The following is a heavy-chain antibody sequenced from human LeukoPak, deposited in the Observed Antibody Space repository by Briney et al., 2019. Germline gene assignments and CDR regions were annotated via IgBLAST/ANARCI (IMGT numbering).Heavy chain of an antibody. CDR1: GGSFSGYY. V-gene: IGHV4-34*01. CDR3: ARGRSEINFDY. Sequence: PSETLSLTCAVYGGSFSGYYWSWIRQPPGKGLEWIGEINHSGSTNYNPSLKGRVTISVDTSKNQFSLKLSSVTAADTAVYYCARGRSEINFDYWGQGTLVTVSS. D-gene: IGHD5-24*01. CDR2: INHSGST. J-gene: IGHJ4*02.